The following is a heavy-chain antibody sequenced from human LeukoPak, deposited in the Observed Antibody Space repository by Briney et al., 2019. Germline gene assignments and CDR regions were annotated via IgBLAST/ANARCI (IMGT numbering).Heavy chain of an antibody. CDR3: ARHASTHYFDS. CDR2: IWFDGSGT. CDR1: GFTFSNYG. J-gene: IGHJ4*02. V-gene: IGHV3-33*01. Sequence: GGSLSLSCVASGFTFSNYGMHWVRQAPGKGLEWVAIIWFDGSGTYYADSVKGRVTFSRDNSKNTLYLQMNSLRAEDTAMYYCARHASTHYFDSWGQGTLVTVSS. D-gene: IGHD2/OR15-2a*01.